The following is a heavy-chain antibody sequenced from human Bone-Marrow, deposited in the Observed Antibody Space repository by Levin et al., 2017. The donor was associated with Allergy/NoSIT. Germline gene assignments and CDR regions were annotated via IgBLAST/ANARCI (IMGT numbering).Heavy chain of an antibody. V-gene: IGHV1-8*01. CDR2: MNPKSGNT. CDR3: ATGQGHLVGPP. J-gene: IGHJ5*02. Sequence: ASVKVSCKASGDTFSSYDINWVRQASGQGLEWMGWMNPKSGNTVYAQKFQGRVTMTRNTSISTAYMDLSSLRSDDTAVYYCATGQGHLVGPPWGQATLVTVSS. D-gene: IGHD6-6*01. CDR1: GDTFSSYD.